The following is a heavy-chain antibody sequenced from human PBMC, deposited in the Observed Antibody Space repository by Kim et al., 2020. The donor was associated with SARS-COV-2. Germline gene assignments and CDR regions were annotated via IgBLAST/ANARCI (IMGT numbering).Heavy chain of an antibody. V-gene: IGHV3-9*01. Sequence: ADAVKGRFTISRDNAKNSLYLQMNRLRAEDTALYYCAKGDAVVGTGYFDYWGQGTLVTVSS. D-gene: IGHD6-19*01. CDR3: AKGDAVVGTGYFDY. J-gene: IGHJ4*02.